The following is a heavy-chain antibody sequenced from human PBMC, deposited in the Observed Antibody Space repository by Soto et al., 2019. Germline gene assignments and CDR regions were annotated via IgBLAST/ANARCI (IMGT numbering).Heavy chain of an antibody. D-gene: IGHD1-26*01. CDR2: IYPDDSDI. V-gene: IGHV5-51*01. CDR1: GYRFSNHW. J-gene: IGHJ5*02. Sequence: GESLKISCKGSGYRFSNHWIAWVRQMPGKGLEWMGVIYPDDSDIKYSPSFQGQITFSVDKSISTAYLQWSSLKASDTAFYYCARQDGRGNYYXFDLWGQGTLVTVSS. CDR3: ARQDGRGNYYXFDL.